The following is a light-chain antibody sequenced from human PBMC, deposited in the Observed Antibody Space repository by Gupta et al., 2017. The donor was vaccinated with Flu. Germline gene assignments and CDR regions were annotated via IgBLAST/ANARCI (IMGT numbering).Light chain of an antibody. CDR3: TQELQTPFT. CDR1: QSLLHSNGYNY. Sequence: DIVMTQSPLSLPVTPGEPASISCRSSQSLLHSNGYNYLDWYLQKPGQSPQLLIYLGSNRASGVPDRFSGSGSGTDFTLKISRVEAEDVGVYYCTQELQTPFTFGHGTKVDIK. J-gene: IGKJ3*01. V-gene: IGKV2-28*01. CDR2: LGS.